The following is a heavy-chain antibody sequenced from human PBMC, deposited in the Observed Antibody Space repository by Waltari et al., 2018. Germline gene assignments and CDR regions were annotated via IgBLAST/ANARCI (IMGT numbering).Heavy chain of an antibody. CDR3: AKGTYFLTIFGVTITDL. J-gene: IGHJ5*02. CDR2: ISGSGGST. D-gene: IGHD3-3*01. V-gene: IGHV3-23*01. Sequence: EVQLLESGGGLVQPGGSLRLSCAAPGFTFSSYAMSWARQAPGKGLEWVSVISGSGGSTYYADSVKGRFTISRDNSKNTLYLQMNSLRAEDTAVYYCAKGTYFLTIFGVTITDLWGQGTLVTVSS. CDR1: GFTFSSYA.